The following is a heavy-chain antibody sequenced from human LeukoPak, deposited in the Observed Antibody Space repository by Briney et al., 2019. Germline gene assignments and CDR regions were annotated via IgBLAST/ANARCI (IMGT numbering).Heavy chain of an antibody. Sequence: SETLSLTCTVSGGSISSYYWSWIRQPPGKGLEWIGYIYYSGSTNYNPSLKSRVTISVDASKNQFSLKLSSVTAAGTAVYYCAGTYYYDSSGHWTDAFDIWGQGTMVTVSS. CDR2: IYYSGST. CDR1: GGSISSYY. J-gene: IGHJ3*02. D-gene: IGHD3-22*01. V-gene: IGHV4-59*08. CDR3: AGTYYYDSSGHWTDAFDI.